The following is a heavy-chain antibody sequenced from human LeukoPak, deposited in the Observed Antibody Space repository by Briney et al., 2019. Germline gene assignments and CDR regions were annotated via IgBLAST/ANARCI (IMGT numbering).Heavy chain of an antibody. CDR1: GFTFSSYE. Sequence: GGSLRLSCAASGFTFSSYEMNWVRQAPGKGLEWVSYISSSGSTIYYADSVNGRFTISRDNAKNSLYLQMNSLRAEDTAVYYCARPGYCSSDTCYVAFDIWGQGTMVTVSS. D-gene: IGHD2-15*01. CDR3: ARPGYCSSDTCYVAFDI. CDR2: ISSSGSTI. V-gene: IGHV3-48*03. J-gene: IGHJ3*02.